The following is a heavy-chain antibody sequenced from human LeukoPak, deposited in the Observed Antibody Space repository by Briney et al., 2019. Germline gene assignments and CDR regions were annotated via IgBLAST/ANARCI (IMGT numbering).Heavy chain of an antibody. J-gene: IGHJ3*02. CDR2: IKQDGSEK. CDR1: GLTFYSHW. Sequence: GGSLRLSCAASGLTFYSHWMSWVRQAPGKGLEWVANIKQDGSEKHYADSVKGRFTISRDNAKDSLYLLLNSLRAEDTAVHYCASGDSFDIWGQGTMVTVSS. V-gene: IGHV3-7*01. CDR3: ASGDSFDI.